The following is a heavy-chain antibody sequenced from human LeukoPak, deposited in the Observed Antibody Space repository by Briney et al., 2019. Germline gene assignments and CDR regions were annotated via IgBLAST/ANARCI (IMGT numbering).Heavy chain of an antibody. Sequence: GGSLRLSCAASGFAFSSYSMNWVRQAPGKGLEWVSYISSSGSTIYYADSVKGRFTISRDNAKNSLYLQMNSLRAEDTAVYYCARHIVVVVAATHGYYYGMDVWGQGTTVTVSS. J-gene: IGHJ6*02. CDR3: ARHIVVVVAATHGYYYGMDV. CDR2: ISSSGSTI. CDR1: GFAFSSYS. D-gene: IGHD2-15*01. V-gene: IGHV3-48*04.